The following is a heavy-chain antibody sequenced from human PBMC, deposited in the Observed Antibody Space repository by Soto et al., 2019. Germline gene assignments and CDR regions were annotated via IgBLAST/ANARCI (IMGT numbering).Heavy chain of an antibody. V-gene: IGHV3-33*01. CDR1: GFTFSSYG. CDR3: ARGPYGHWADDAFDI. J-gene: IGHJ3*02. Sequence: QVQLVESGGGVVQPGRSLRLSCAASGFTFSSYGMHWVRQAPGKGLEWVAVIWYDGSNKYYADSVKGRFTISRDNSKNTLYLQMNSLRAEDTAVYYCARGPYGHWADDAFDIWGQGTMVTVSS. D-gene: IGHD4-17*01. CDR2: IWYDGSNK.